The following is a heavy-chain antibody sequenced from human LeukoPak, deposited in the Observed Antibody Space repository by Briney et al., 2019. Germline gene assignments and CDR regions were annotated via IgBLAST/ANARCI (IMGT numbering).Heavy chain of an antibody. V-gene: IGHV1-18*04. Sequence: ASVKVSCKASGYTFTSYGISWVRQAPGQGLEWMGWISAYNGNTSYAQKLQGRVTMTTDTSTSTAYMELRSLRSDDTAVYYCARETMVRGVIITYFDYWGQGTLVTVSS. CDR3: ARETMVRGVIITYFDY. CDR2: ISAYNGNT. D-gene: IGHD3-10*01. CDR1: GYTFTSYG. J-gene: IGHJ4*02.